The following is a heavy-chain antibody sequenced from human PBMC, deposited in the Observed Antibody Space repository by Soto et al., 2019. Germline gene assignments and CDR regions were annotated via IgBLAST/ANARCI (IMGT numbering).Heavy chain of an antibody. CDR2: INAGNGNT. CDR1: GYTFTSYA. CDR3: ARVSGIAVAEV. Sequence: QVQLVQSGAEVKKPGASVKVSGKASGYTFTSYAMHWVRQAPGQRLEWMGWINAGNGNTKYSQKFQGRVTITRDTSASTAYMELSRLRAEDTAVYYCARVSGIAVAEVWGQGTLVTVSS. V-gene: IGHV1-3*01. D-gene: IGHD6-19*01. J-gene: IGHJ4*02.